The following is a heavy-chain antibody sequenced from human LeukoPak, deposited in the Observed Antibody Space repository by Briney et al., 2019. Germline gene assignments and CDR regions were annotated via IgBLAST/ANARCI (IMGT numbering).Heavy chain of an antibody. J-gene: IGHJ3*01. Sequence: NPGGSLRLSRAASGFTFNNAWMNSLRQAPGKGLEWVGRIKKRSDGGTTDYAAPVKDRFIISRDDSQDTLYLQMNTLKTEDTAVYYCTRDWYHAFDFWGQGTVVTVSS. CDR1: GFTFNNAW. CDR3: TRDWYHAFDF. V-gene: IGHV3-15*07. D-gene: IGHD3-9*01. CDR2: IKKRSDGGTT.